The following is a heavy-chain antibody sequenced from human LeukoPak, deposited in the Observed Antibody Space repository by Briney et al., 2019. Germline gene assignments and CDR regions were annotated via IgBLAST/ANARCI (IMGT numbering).Heavy chain of an antibody. CDR3: ARVTYYDILTGHLKAFDI. CDR2: INHSGST. Sequence: SETLSLTCAVYGGSFSGYYWSWIRQPPGKGLEWIGEINHSGSTNYNPSRKSRVTISVDTSKNQFSLKLSSVTAADTAVYYCARVTYYDILTGHLKAFDIWGQGTMVTVSS. V-gene: IGHV4-34*01. CDR1: GGSFSGYY. D-gene: IGHD3-9*01. J-gene: IGHJ3*02.